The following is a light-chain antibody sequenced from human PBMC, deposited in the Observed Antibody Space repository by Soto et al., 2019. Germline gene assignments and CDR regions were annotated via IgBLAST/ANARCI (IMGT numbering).Light chain of an antibody. Sequence: QSALTQPPSASGSPGQSVTISCTGTSSDVGGYNYVSWYQQHPGKAPKLMIYEVSKRPSRVPDRFSGSKSGNTSSLTVSGLQAEDEADYYCSSYAGSNNFGVVFGGGTKVTVL. CDR3: SSYAGSNNFGVV. J-gene: IGLJ2*01. CDR2: EVS. CDR1: SSDVGGYNY. V-gene: IGLV2-8*01.